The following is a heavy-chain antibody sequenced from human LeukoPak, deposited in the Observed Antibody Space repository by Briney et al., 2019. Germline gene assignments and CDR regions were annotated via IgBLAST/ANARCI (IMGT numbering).Heavy chain of an antibody. CDR3: ARDDLIEAPFDF. J-gene: IGHJ4*02. D-gene: IGHD3-22*01. CDR2: ISSSGTTV. Sequence: GGSLRLSCAASGFTFSNYEMNWVRQAPGKGLEWISYISSSGTTVFYADSVRGRFTISRDNAKNSVYLQMNSLRGDDTAVYYCARDDLIEAPFDFWGQGTLVTVPS. V-gene: IGHV3-48*03. CDR1: GFTFSNYE.